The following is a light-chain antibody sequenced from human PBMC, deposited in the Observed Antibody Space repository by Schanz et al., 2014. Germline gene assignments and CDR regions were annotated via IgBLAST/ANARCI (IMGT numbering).Light chain of an antibody. Sequence: QSALTQPAAVSGSPGQSVTISCTGTSSDVGGYNYVSWYQQHPGKAPKLMIYEVNKRPSGVPDRFSGSKSGNTASLTVSGLQAEDEADYYCSSYTSTITLIFGGGTKLTVL. J-gene: IGLJ2*01. CDR3: SSYTSTITLI. CDR1: SSDVGGYNY. V-gene: IGLV2-14*01. CDR2: EVN.